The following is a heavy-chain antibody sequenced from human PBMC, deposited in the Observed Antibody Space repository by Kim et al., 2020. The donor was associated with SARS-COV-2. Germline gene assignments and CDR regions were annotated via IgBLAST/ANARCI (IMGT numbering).Heavy chain of an antibody. CDR1: GFTFSSYA. D-gene: IGHD3-10*01. Sequence: GGSLRLSCAASGFTFSSYAMHWVRQAPGKGLEWVAVISYDGSNKYYADSVKGRFTISRDNSKNTLYLQMNSLRAEDTAVYYCARGRAREKFGELFAALDYWGQGTLVTVSS. CDR3: ARGRAREKFGELFAALDY. V-gene: IGHV3-30*04. J-gene: IGHJ4*02. CDR2: ISYDGSNK.